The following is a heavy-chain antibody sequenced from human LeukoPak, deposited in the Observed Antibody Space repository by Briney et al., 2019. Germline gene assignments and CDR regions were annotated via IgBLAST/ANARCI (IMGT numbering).Heavy chain of an antibody. CDR3: ARGYSSGWYFGY. J-gene: IGHJ4*02. CDR2: ISTSGITT. Sequence: QAGGSLRLSCAASGLTFSSYEMSRARQAPGKGLEWVSYISTSGITTNYADSVKGRFTISRDNAKNSLYLQMNSLRAEDTAVYYCARGYSSGWYFGYWGQGILVTVSS. V-gene: IGHV3-48*03. D-gene: IGHD6-25*01. CDR1: GLTFSSYE.